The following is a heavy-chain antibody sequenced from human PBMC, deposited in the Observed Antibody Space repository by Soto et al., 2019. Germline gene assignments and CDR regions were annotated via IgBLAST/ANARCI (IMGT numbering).Heavy chain of an antibody. V-gene: IGHV4-34*01. J-gene: IGHJ4*02. Sequence: QVQLQQWGAGLLKPSETLCLTCAVYGGSFSGYYWSWIRQPPGKGLEWIGESNHVGSTNYNPSLKSRVTMSVDPSKNQFSLRLTSVTAADTAVYYCARVLIAGVTTDWGQGTLVIVSS. D-gene: IGHD5-18*01. CDR2: SNHVGST. CDR1: GGSFSGYY. CDR3: ARVLIAGVTTD.